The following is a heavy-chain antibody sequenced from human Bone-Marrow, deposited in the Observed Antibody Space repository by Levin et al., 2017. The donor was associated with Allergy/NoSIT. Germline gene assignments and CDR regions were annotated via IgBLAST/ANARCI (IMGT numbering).Heavy chain of an antibody. Sequence: QPGGSLRLSCVASGFTLSNFGMFWVRQAPGKGLEWVALISYDGSKKYYADSVKGRFTISRDISKNTLYLQMNSLRAEDTACYYCAKDIVDVPYVLPDDSAYDYEAGFECYCYGTDVWGQGTTVTFSS. J-gene: IGHJ6*02. D-gene: IGHD5-12*01. CDR3: AKDIVDVPYVLPDDSAYDYEAGFECYCYGTDV. CDR2: ISYDGSKK. V-gene: IGHV3-30*18. CDR1: GFTLSNFG.